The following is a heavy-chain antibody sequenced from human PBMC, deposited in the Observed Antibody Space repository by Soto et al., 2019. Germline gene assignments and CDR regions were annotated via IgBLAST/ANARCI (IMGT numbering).Heavy chain of an antibody. CDR2: ISWNSGSI. Sequence: GGSLRLSCAVSGFTFDDYAMHWVRQAPGKGLEWVSGISWNSGSIGYADSVKGRFTISRDNAKNSLYLQMNSLRAEDTALYHCAKSVASGYVYFFDFWGQGTLVTVSS. D-gene: IGHD5-12*01. V-gene: IGHV3-9*01. CDR1: GFTFDDYA. CDR3: AKSVASGYVYFFDF. J-gene: IGHJ4*02.